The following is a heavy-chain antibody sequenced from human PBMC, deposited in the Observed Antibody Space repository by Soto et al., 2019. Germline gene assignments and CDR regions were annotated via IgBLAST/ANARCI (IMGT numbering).Heavy chain of an antibody. J-gene: IGHJ5*02. CDR3: AKDSQSSNWARALGP. D-gene: IGHD7-27*01. CDR2: ISYDGSYK. V-gene: IGHV3-30-3*01. Sequence: VGSLRLSCAASGFTFSIYAMHWVRQAPGKGLEWVSIISYDGSYKYYADSVKGRSTVSRDNSRNTVYLQMNSLRAADTAVYYCAKDSQSSNWARALGPWGQGTPLTVSS. CDR1: GFTFSIYA.